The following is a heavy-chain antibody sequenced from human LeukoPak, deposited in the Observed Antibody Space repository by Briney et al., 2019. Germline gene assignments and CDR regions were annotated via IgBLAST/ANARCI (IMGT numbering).Heavy chain of an antibody. J-gene: IGHJ4*02. CDR2: IKSKTDGGAT. CDR1: GFTFSNAW. CDR3: ATERGRASWYEYYFDN. V-gene: IGHV3-15*01. D-gene: IGHD6-13*01. Sequence: GESLRLSCAASGFTFSNAWMSWVRQAPGKGLEWVGRIKSKTDGGATDYVAPVKGRFTISRDDSRDTLYLQMSSLKAEGTAVYFCATERGRASWYEYYFDNWGQGTLVTVAS.